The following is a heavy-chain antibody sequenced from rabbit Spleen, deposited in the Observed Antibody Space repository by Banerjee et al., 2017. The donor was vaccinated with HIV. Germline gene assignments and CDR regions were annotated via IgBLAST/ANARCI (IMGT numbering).Heavy chain of an antibody. J-gene: IGHJ6*01. CDR2: IDAGSSGFT. V-gene: IGHV1S40*01. Sequence: QSLEESGGDLVMPGASLTLTCIASGVSFSGDSYMCWVRQAPGKGLEWAVCIDAGSSGFTYFASWAKGRFTISKTSSTTVTLQMTSLTAADTATYFCARDTASSFSSYGMDLWGPGTLVTVS. D-gene: IGHD8-1*01. CDR3: ARDTASSFSSYGMDL. CDR1: GVSFSGDSY.